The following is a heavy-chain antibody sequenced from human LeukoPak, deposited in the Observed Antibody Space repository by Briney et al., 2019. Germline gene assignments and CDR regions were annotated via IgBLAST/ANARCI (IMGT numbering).Heavy chain of an antibody. CDR1: GGSFSGYY. CDR3: ARLYLPATRFDY. V-gene: IGHV4-34*01. D-gene: IGHD5-24*01. CDR2: INHSGST. J-gene: IGHJ4*02. Sequence: SETLSLTCAVYGGSFSGYYWSWIRQPPGKGLEWIGEINHSGSTNYNPSLKSRVTISVDTSKNQFSLKLTSVTAADTAVYYCARLYLPATRFDYWGQGTLVTVSS.